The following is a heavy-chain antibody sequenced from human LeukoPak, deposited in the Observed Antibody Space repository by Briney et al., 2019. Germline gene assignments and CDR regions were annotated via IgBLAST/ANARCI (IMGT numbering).Heavy chain of an antibody. CDR3: VRDSRSPGDY. CDR1: GFIFSRYW. D-gene: IGHD2-15*01. V-gene: IGHV3-7*01. Sequence: GGSLRLSCAASGFIFSRYWMSWVRQAPGKGLEWVANIKEDGSGKSYVDSVKGRFTISRDKAKNSLYLQMSSLRAEDTAVYYFVRDSRSPGDYWGQGTLVTVSS. CDR2: IKEDGSGK. J-gene: IGHJ4*02.